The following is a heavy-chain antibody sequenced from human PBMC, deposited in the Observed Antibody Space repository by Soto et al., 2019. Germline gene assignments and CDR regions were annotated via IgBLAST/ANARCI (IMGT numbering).Heavy chain of an antibody. Sequence: GGSLRLSCAVSGFTFSDFYMSWIRQAPGKGLEWVSYISGSGSTIYYADSVKGRFTVSRDNAKNSLYLQMNTLRVEDTAVYYCAGDPNWFDPWGQGTLVTVSS. J-gene: IGHJ5*02. CDR2: ISGSGSTI. V-gene: IGHV3-11*01. D-gene: IGHD3-10*01. CDR1: GFTFSDFY. CDR3: AGDPNWFDP.